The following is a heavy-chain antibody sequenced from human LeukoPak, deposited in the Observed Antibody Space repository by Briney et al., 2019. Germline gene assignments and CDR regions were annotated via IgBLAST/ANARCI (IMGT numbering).Heavy chain of an antibody. D-gene: IGHD1-26*01. Sequence: GASVKVSCKASGYTFTSYYMHWVRQAPGQGLEWMGIINPSSITTTYAQKFQGRVTMTRDTSTSTVYMELRSLRSEDTAVYYYARDRDGRFDYWGQGTLVTVSS. J-gene: IGHJ4*02. CDR1: GYTFTSYY. CDR2: INPSSITT. CDR3: ARDRDGRFDY. V-gene: IGHV1-46*01.